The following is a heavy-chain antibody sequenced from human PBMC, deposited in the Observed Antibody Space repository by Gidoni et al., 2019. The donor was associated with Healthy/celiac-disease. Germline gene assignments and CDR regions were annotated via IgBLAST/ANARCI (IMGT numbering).Heavy chain of an antibody. Sequence: QVQLVESGGGVVQPGRSLRLSCAASGFPCSRYAMHWVRQAPGKGLEWVAVISYDGSNKYYEDSVKGRITISRDNSKNTLYLQMNSLRAEDTAVYYCARDENDVEGFDYWGQGTLVTVSS. CDR1: GFPCSRYA. D-gene: IGHD1-1*01. V-gene: IGHV3-30-3*01. CDR3: ARDENDVEGFDY. J-gene: IGHJ4*02. CDR2: ISYDGSNK.